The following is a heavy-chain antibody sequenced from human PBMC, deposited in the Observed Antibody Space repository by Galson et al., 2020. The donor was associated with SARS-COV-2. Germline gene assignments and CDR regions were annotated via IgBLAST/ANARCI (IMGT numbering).Heavy chain of an antibody. V-gene: IGHV3-74*03. J-gene: IGHJ2*01. CDR3: ASGGLSANWYFEI. Sequence: GESLKISCAASGFTFGNCWMHWVRQVPGKGLVWVSEINSDGSVTTYADSVKGRFTISRDNAKNKLFLQMNSLRDDEDTAVYYCASGGLSANWYFEIWGRGTLVTVSS. CDR1: GFTFGNCW. D-gene: IGHD2-15*01. CDR2: INSDGSVT.